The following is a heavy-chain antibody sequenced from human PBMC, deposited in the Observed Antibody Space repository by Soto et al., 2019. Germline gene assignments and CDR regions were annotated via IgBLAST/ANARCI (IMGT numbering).Heavy chain of an antibody. Sequence: ASVKVSCKASGFTFTNYGISWVRQAPGQGFEWMCWITGSTGDTNYAQKFQDRLAMTTDTSADTAYMELRSLRGDDTAVYYCARDKVGTAADFWGQGTLVTVSS. CDR2: ITGSTGDT. CDR1: GFTFTNYG. J-gene: IGHJ4*02. V-gene: IGHV1-18*01. CDR3: ARDKVGTAADF. D-gene: IGHD2-15*01.